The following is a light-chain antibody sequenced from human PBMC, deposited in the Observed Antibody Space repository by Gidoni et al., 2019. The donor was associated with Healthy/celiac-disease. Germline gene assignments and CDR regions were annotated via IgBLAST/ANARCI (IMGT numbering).Light chain of an antibody. CDR1: SSNIGSNT. V-gene: IGLV1-44*01. CDR3: AAWDDSLNGWV. CDR2: SNN. Sequence: QSVLTQPPSASGTPGQRGTISCSGSSSNIGSNTGNWYQQLPGTAPKLLIYSNNQRPSGVPDRFSGSKSGTSASLAISGLQSEDEADYYCAAWDDSLNGWVFGRGTKLTVL. J-gene: IGLJ3*02.